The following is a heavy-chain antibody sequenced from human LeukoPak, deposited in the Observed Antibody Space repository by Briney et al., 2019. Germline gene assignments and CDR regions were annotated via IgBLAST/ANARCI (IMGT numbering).Heavy chain of an antibody. Sequence: SETLSLTCTVSGGSISSSSYYWGWIRQPPGKGLEWIGSIYYSGSTYYNPSLKSRVTISVDTSKNQFSLKLSSVTAADTAVYYCAREVLTTVTTGAFDIWGQGTMVTVSS. J-gene: IGHJ3*02. V-gene: IGHV4-39*02. CDR3: AREVLTTVTTGAFDI. CDR1: GGSISSSSYY. D-gene: IGHD4-17*01. CDR2: IYYSGST.